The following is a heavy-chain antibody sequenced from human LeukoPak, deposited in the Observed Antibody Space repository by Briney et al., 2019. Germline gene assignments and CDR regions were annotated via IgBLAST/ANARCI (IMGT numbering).Heavy chain of an antibody. D-gene: IGHD1-7*01. CDR2: IIPIFGTA. Sequence: SVKVSCKASGGTFSSYAISWVRQAPGQGLEWMGGIIPIFGTANYAQKFQGRVTITTDESTSTAYMELSSLRSEDTAVYYCARVRGSTGTTNDASDIWGQGTMVTVSS. CDR3: ARVRGSTGTTNDASDI. CDR1: GGTFSSYA. J-gene: IGHJ3*02. V-gene: IGHV1-69*05.